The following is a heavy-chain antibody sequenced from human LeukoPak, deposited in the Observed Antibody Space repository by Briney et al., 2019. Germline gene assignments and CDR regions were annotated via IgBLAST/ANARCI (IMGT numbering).Heavy chain of an antibody. Sequence: SETLSLTCAVYGVSFSGYYWSWIRQPPGKGLEWLGEINHSGSTNYNPSLKSRVTISVDTSKNQFSLKLSSVTAADTAVYYCARGAGSGWYAYYYYGMDVWGQGTTVTVSS. CDR1: GVSFSGYY. CDR3: ARGAGSGWYAYYYYGMDV. CDR2: INHSGST. V-gene: IGHV4-34*01. J-gene: IGHJ6*02. D-gene: IGHD6-19*01.